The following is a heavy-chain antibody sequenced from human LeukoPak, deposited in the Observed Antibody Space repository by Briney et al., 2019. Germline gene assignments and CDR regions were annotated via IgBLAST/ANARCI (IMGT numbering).Heavy chain of an antibody. CDR3: ATIGYSYELDY. V-gene: IGHV4-39*01. Sequence: SETLSLTCTVSGGSISSSSYYWGWIRQPPGKGLEWIGSIYYSGSTYYNPSLKSRVTISVDTSKNQFSLKLSSVTAADTAVYYCATIGYSYELDYWGQGTLVTVSS. CDR1: GGSISSSSYY. J-gene: IGHJ4*02. D-gene: IGHD5-18*01. CDR2: IYYSGST.